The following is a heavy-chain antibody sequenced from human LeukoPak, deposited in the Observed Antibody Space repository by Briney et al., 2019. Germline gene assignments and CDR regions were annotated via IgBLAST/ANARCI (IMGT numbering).Heavy chain of an antibody. CDR2: VNGPGDWT. J-gene: IGHJ3*01. CDR1: GFTFRSHW. CDR3: SREVFEGQRQSDAFDV. V-gene: IGHV3-74*01. Sequence: GGSLRLSCAVSGFTFRSHWMHWVRQAPGEGLVWVSRVNGPGDWTHYADSVRGRFIISRDNAENTISLQMNDLRAEDTAVYFCSREVFEGQRQSDAFDVWGQGTMVTVSS. D-gene: IGHD6-25*01.